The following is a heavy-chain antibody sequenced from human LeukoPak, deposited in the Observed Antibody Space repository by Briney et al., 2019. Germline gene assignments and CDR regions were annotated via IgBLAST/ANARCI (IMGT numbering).Heavy chain of an antibody. CDR3: ARDMHYLATPTTYYYYDMDV. CDR1: GGSISSYY. CDR2: VYYSGST. V-gene: IGHV4-59*01. Sequence: SETLSLTCTVSGGSISSYYWIWIRQPPGKGLEWMGYVYYSGSTNYNHSHKRRVTISVDTSKNQFSLKLSSVTAADTAVYYCARDMHYLATPTTYYYYDMDVWGKGTTVTVSS. D-gene: IGHD1/OR15-1a*01. J-gene: IGHJ6*03.